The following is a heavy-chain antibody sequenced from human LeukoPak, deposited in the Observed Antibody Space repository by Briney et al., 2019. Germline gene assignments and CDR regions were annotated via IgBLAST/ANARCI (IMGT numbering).Heavy chain of an antibody. CDR1: GFTFSSYW. CDR3: ARTATMIVPYDAFDI. J-gene: IGHJ3*02. CDR2: LNSDGSST. Sequence: PGGSLRLSCAASGFTFSSYWMHWVRQSPGKGLVWVSRLNSDGSSTTYADSVKGRFTISRDNAKNTLYLQMNSLRADDTAVYYCARTATMIVPYDAFDIWGQGTMVTVSS. V-gene: IGHV3-74*01. D-gene: IGHD3-22*01.